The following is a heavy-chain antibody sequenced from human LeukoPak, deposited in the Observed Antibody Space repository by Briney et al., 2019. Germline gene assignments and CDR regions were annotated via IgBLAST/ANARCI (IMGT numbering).Heavy chain of an antibody. D-gene: IGHD6-19*01. CDR1: GGSFSGYY. Sequence: SETLSLTCAVYGGSFSGYYWSWIRQPAGKGLEWIGRIYTTGSTNYSPSLKSRVTMSVNTSKNQLSLKLSSVTAADTAVYYCAREYSSGWYSAYYYYMDVWGKGTTVTVSS. J-gene: IGHJ6*03. CDR2: IYTTGST. CDR3: AREYSSGWYSAYYYYMDV. V-gene: IGHV4-59*10.